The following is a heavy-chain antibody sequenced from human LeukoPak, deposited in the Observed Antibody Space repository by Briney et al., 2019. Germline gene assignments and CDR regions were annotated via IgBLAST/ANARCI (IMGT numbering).Heavy chain of an antibody. Sequence: ASVKVSCKASGYTFTGYYMHWVRQAPGQGLEWMGWINPNSGGTNYAQKFQGRVTMTRDTSISTAYMELSRLRSDDTAVYYCARAYHGDYDAYYYMDVWGKGTTVTVSS. D-gene: IGHD4-17*01. V-gene: IGHV1-2*02. CDR3: ARAYHGDYDAYYYMDV. J-gene: IGHJ6*03. CDR1: GYTFTGYY. CDR2: INPNSGGT.